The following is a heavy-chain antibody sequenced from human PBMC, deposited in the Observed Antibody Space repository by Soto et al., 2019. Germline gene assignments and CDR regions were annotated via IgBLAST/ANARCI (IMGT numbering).Heavy chain of an antibody. CDR2: IYSGGST. V-gene: IGHV3-53*01. CDR3: ASTAWNYISADDY. D-gene: IGHD1-7*01. J-gene: IGHJ4*02. CDR1: GFTVSSNY. Sequence: GGSLRLSCAASGFTVSSNYMSWVRQAPGKGLEWVSVIYSGGSTYYADSVKGRFTISRDNSKNTLYLQMNSLRAEDTAVYYCASTAWNYISADDYRGQGTLVTVSS.